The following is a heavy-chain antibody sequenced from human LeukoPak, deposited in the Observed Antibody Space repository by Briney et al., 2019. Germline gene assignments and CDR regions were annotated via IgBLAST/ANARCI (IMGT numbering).Heavy chain of an antibody. D-gene: IGHD3-22*01. V-gene: IGHV1-2*02. J-gene: IGHJ3*02. Sequence: ASVKVSCKASGYTFTGYYMHWVRQAPGQGLEWMGWINPNSGGTNYAQKFQGRVTMTRDTSISTVYMELSSLRSEDTAVYYCAGHPHYYDSSSPLGANDAFDIWGQGTMVTVSS. CDR2: INPNSGGT. CDR1: GYTFTGYY. CDR3: AGHPHYYDSSSPLGANDAFDI.